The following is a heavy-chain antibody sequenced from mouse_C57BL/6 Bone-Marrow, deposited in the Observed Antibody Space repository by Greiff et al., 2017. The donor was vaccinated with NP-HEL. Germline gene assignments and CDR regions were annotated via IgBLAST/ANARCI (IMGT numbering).Heavy chain of an antibody. CDR2: IWSGGST. D-gene: IGHD1-1*01. CDR1: GFSLTRYG. CDR3: ARSYYASFAY. J-gene: IGHJ3*01. V-gene: IGHV2-2*01. Sequence: QVQLQQSGPGLVQPSQSLSITCTVSGFSLTRYGVHWVRQSPGKGLAWLGVIWSGGSTDYNAAFISRLSLSKDNSKSQVFFKMNSLQTDVTAICSCARSYYASFAYWGQGTLVTVSA.